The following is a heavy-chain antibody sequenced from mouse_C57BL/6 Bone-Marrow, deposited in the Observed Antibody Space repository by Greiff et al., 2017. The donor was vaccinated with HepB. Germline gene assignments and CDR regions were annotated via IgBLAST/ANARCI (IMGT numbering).Heavy chain of an antibody. Sequence: EVHLVESGPGLVKPSQSLSLTCSVTGYSITSGYYWNWIRQFPGNKLEWMGYISYDGSNNYNPSLKNRISITRDTSKNQFFLKLNSVTTEDTATYYCARSYYYGSSLFAYWGQGTLVTVSA. CDR3: ARSYYYGSSLFAY. J-gene: IGHJ3*01. V-gene: IGHV3-6*01. D-gene: IGHD1-1*01. CDR1: GYSITSGYY. CDR2: ISYDGSN.